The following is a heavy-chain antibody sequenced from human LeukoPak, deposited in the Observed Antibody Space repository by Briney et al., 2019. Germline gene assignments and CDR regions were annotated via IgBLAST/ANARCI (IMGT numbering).Heavy chain of an antibody. D-gene: IGHD3-22*01. CDR2: IRYYGSNT. V-gene: IGHV3-30*02. J-gene: IGHJ4*02. CDR1: GFTFSHYG. Sequence: GGSLRLSCAASGFTFSHYGMHWVRQAPGKGLEWVAFIRYYGSNTYYADSVKGRFTISRDNSKNTLYVQMNSLRAEDTAVYYCARYDSGASFDYWGQGTLVTISS. CDR3: ARYDSGASFDY.